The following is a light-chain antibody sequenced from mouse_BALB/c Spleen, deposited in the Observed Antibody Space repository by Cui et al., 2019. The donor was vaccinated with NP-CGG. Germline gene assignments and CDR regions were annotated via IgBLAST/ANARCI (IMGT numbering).Light chain of an antibody. V-gene: IGLV1*01. CDR2: GTN. CDR3: ALWYSNHWV. Sequence: AFATLESALTRSPGETVTLPCRSSTGAVTTSNYANWVQEKPDHLFTGLIGGTNNRPPGVPARFSGSLIGDKAALTITGAQTEDEAIYFCALWYSNHWVFGGGTKLTVL. J-gene: IGLJ1*01. CDR1: TGAVTTSNY.